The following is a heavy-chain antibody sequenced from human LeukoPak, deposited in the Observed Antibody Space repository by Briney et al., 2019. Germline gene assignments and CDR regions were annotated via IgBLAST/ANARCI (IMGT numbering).Heavy chain of an antibody. Sequence: PGGSLRLSCAASGLTFSSYGMHWVRQAPGKGLEWVAFIRYDGSNKYYADSVKGRFTISRDNSKNTLYLQMNSLRAEDTAVYYCAKDDLIAVAFSFDYWGQGTLVTVSS. CDR1: GLTFSSYG. J-gene: IGHJ4*02. CDR2: IRYDGSNK. V-gene: IGHV3-30*02. D-gene: IGHD6-19*01. CDR3: AKDDLIAVAFSFDY.